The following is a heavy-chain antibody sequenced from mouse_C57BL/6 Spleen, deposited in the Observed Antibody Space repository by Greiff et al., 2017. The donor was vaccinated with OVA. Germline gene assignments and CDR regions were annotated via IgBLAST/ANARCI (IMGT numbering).Heavy chain of an antibody. Sequence: DVQLQESGPGLVKPSQSLSLTCSVTGYSITSGYYWTWIRQFPGNKLEWMGYISYDGSNNYNPSLKNRISITRDTSKNQFFLKWNSVTTEDTATYYCARRSTTGYVDVWGTGTTVTVSS. D-gene: IGHD1-1*01. CDR2: ISYDGSN. CDR3: ARRSTTGYVDV. CDR1: GYSITSGYY. J-gene: IGHJ1*03. V-gene: IGHV3-6*01.